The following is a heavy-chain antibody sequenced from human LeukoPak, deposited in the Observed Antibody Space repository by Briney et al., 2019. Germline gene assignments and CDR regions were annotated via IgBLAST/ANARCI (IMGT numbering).Heavy chain of an antibody. J-gene: IGHJ4*02. Sequence: KPSETLSLTCTVSGGSISSYYWRWIRQPPGKGLEWIGYIYYSGSTNYNPSLKSRVTISVDTSKNQFSLKLSSVTAADTAVYYCARSRGRNTAMVTFFDYWGQGTLVTVSS. CDR1: GGSISSYY. V-gene: IGHV4-59*08. CDR3: ARSRGRNTAMVTFFDY. D-gene: IGHD5-18*01. CDR2: IYYSGST.